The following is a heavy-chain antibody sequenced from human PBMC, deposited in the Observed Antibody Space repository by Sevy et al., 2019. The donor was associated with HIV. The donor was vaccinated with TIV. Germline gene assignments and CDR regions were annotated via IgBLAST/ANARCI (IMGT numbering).Heavy chain of an antibody. CDR3: ARARDYYNSVGPYYFDY. J-gene: IGHJ4*02. CDR2: ITSSGSTI. D-gene: IGHD3-22*01. V-gene: IGHV3-48*03. CDR1: GFIFTTYE. Sequence: GGSLRLSCAASGFIFTTYEMNWVRQAPGKGLEWVSYITSSGSTIYYAGSVKGRFSISRDNVKNSLYLQMNNLRAEDTAVYYCARARDYYNSVGPYYFDYWGQGTLVTVSS.